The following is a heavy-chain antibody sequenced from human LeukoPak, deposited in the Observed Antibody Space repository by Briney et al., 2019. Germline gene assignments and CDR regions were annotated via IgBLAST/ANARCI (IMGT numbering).Heavy chain of an antibody. D-gene: IGHD2-2*01. Sequence: GGSLRLSCAASGFTFSKYGMNWVRQAPGKGLQWVAFTRYDGKDKYYGDFVKGRFTISRDNFKNTLHLQMNGLRPDDTAVYYCAKVSKQYRSSTNCLDAFDIWGQGTMVTVSS. CDR3: AKVSKQYRSSTNCLDAFDI. J-gene: IGHJ3*02. CDR1: GFTFSKYG. V-gene: IGHV3-30*02. CDR2: TRYDGKDK.